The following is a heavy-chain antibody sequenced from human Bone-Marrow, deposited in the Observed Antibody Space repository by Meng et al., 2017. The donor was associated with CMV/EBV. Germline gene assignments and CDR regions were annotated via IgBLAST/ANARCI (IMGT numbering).Heavy chain of an antibody. J-gene: IGHJ3*02. CDR2: IYPGDSDT. V-gene: IGHV5-51*01. D-gene: IGHD5-18*01. Sequence: KVSSKGSGYSFTSYWIGWVRQMPGKGLEWMGIIYPGDSDTRYSPSFQGQVTISADKSISTAYLQWSSLKASDTAMYYCASGIQLWLLGAFDIWGQGTRVTVSS. CDR1: GYSFTSYW. CDR3: ASGIQLWLLGAFDI.